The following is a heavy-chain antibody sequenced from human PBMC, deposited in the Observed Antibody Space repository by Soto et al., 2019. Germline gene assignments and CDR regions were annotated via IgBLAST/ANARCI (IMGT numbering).Heavy chain of an antibody. Sequence: SVKVSCKASGGTFSNFVISCVRQAPGQVLEWMGGNIPIFGTASYAQKFQGRVTIIADESTGTTYMELTSLRSEDTAVYYCARAPILVGETTYENYFDYWGQGTLVTVSS. D-gene: IGHD2-21*01. V-gene: IGHV1-69*13. J-gene: IGHJ4*02. CDR2: NIPIFGTA. CDR1: GGTFSNFV. CDR3: ARAPILVGETTYENYFDY.